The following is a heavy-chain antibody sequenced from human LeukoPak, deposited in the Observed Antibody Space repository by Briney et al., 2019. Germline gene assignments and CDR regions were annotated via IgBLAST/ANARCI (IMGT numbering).Heavy chain of an antibody. V-gene: IGHV1-18*01. J-gene: IGHJ4*02. Sequence: ASVKVSCKASGYSFTSYGISWVRQAPGQGLEWMGWIRAYNGNTNYAQKFQGRVTMTTDTSTSTAYMELRSLRSDDTAVYYCARDYEILTGYPPGDYWGQGTLVTVSS. CDR2: IRAYNGNT. D-gene: IGHD3-9*01. CDR3: ARDYEILTGYPPGDY. CDR1: GYSFTSYG.